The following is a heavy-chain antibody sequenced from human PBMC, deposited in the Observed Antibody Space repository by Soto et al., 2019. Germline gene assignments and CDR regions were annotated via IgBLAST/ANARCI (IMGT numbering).Heavy chain of an antibody. CDR2: INAGNGNT. D-gene: IGHD6-19*01. CDR3: ARDLAVAGTGFDY. J-gene: IGHJ4*02. V-gene: IGHV1-3*01. CDR1: GYTFTSYA. Sequence: ASVKVSCKASGYTFTSYAMHWVRQAPGQRLEWMGWINAGNGNTKYSQKFQGRVTMTTDTSTSTAYMELRSLRSDDTAVYYCARDLAVAGTGFDYWGQGTLVTVSS.